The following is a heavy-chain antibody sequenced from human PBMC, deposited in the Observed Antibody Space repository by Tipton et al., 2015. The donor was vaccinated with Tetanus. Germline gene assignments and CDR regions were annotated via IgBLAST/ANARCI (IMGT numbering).Heavy chain of an antibody. Sequence: SLRLSCAASGFTFSKYSMIWVRQAPGKGLEWVSVSYAGGNYAYYADSVKGRFATSRDDSKSTLFLHMTSLRVEDTAVYYCAKVRGTLRYSFDSWGQGTLVTVSS. V-gene: IGHV3-23*03. CDR1: GFTFSKYS. CDR3: AKVRGTLRYSFDS. CDR2: SYAGGNYA. D-gene: IGHD1-26*01. J-gene: IGHJ5*01.